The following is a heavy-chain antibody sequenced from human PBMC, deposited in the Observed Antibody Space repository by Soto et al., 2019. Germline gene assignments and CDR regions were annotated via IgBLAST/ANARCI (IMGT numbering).Heavy chain of an antibody. J-gene: IGHJ2*01. V-gene: IGHV4-30-4*01. Sequence: SETLSLTCTVSGGSISGGVHSWSWIRQPPGKGLEWIGHIFDSGSTYYNPSLKSRLTISVDTSKNQFSLRLSSVTAADTAVYYCAREIMPLTNDSYFDLCGRGTLVTVSS. D-gene: IGHD2-8*01. CDR1: GGSISGGVHS. CDR3: AREIMPLTNDSYFDL. CDR2: IFDSGST.